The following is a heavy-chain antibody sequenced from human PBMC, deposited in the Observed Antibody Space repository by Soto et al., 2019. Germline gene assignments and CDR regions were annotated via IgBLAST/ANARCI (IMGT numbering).Heavy chain of an antibody. V-gene: IGHV3-30*18. J-gene: IGHJ4*02. CDR2: ISYDGSNK. CDR3: AKDITMIVVVITTSGFDY. Sequence: GGSLRLSCAASGFTFSSYGMHWVRQAPGKGLEWVAVISYDGSNKYYADPVKGRFTISRDNSKNTLYLQMNSLRAEDTAVYYCAKDITMIVVVITTSGFDYWGQGTLVTVSS. D-gene: IGHD3-22*01. CDR1: GFTFSSYG.